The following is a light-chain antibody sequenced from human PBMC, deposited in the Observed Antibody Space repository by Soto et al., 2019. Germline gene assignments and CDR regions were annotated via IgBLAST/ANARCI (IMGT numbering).Light chain of an antibody. J-gene: IGLJ1*01. CDR1: SSDVGGYNY. CDR2: DVS. V-gene: IGLV2-11*01. CDR3: CSYAGSYYV. Sequence: QSALTQPRSVSGSPGQSVTISCTGTSSDVGGYNYVSWYQQHPGEAPKLMIYDVSKRPSGVPDRFSGSKSGNTASLTISGLQAEDEADYYCCSYAGSYYVFGTGTKL.